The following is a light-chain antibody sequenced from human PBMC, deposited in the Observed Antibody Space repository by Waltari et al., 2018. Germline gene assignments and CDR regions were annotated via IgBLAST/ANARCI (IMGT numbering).Light chain of an antibody. J-gene: IGKJ1*01. V-gene: IGKV3-20*01. CDR2: GAS. CDR3: QQYDSSPLT. CDR1: QSIRSS. Sequence: EIVLPQSPVTLSSSPGARATLSCRASQSIRSSLVWYQQKPGQPPRLLIFGASGRATGIPDRFSGSGSGTEFTLTISRLEPEDFAVYYCQQYDSSPLTFGQGTKVEIK.